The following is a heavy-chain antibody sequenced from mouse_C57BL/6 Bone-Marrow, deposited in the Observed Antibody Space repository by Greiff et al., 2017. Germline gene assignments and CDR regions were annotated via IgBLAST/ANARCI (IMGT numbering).Heavy chain of an antibody. J-gene: IGHJ1*03. CDR1: GFSFNTYA. CDR3: VRHDYYGRYFDV. D-gene: IGHD1-1*01. CDR2: IRSTSHNYAT. Sequence: EVQLVESGGGLVQPKGSLKLSCAASGFSFNTYAMNWVRQAPGKGLEWVARIRSTSHNYATYYADSVKDRFTISRDDSESMLYLEMNNLKTENTAMYDCVRHDYYGRYFDVWGTGTTVTVSS. V-gene: IGHV10-1*01.